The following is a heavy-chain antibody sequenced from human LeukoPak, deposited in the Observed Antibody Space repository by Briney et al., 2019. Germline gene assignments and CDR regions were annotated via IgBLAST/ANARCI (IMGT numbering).Heavy chain of an antibody. D-gene: IGHD2-21*02. V-gene: IGHV1-2*02. CDR2: INPNSGGT. J-gene: IGHJ5*02. CDR1: GYTFTGYY. CDR3: ARDPRVSDFWSLDP. Sequence: ASVKVSCTASGYTFTGYYMHWVRQAPGQGLEWMGWINPNSGGTNYAQKFQGRVTMTRDTSISTAYMELSRLRSDDTAVYYCARDPRVSDFWSLDPWGQGTLVTVSS.